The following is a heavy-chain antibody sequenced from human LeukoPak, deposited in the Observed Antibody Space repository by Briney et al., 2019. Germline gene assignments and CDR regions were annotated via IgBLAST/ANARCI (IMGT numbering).Heavy chain of an antibody. CDR3: ARDWKTTSFDY. V-gene: IGHV3-74*01. Sequence: GGSLRLSCAASGFTFSSHAMNWVRQARGQGLEWVSGINTDGSRTHYGDSVKGPFTISRDNAKNKLYLQMNSLKANDTATYYCARDWKTTSFDYWGQGTLVTVSS. D-gene: IGHD1-1*01. CDR1: GFTFSSHA. CDR2: INTDGSRT. J-gene: IGHJ4*02.